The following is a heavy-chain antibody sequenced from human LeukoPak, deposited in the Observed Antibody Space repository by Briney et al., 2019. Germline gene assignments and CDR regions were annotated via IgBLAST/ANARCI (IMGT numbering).Heavy chain of an antibody. CDR1: GGSFSGYY. D-gene: IGHD3-9*01. J-gene: IGHJ4*02. CDR3: ARASVILTGYGY. CDR2: INHSGST. V-gene: IGHV4-34*01. Sequence: PSETLSLTCAVYGGSFSGYYWSWIRQPPGKGLEWIGEINHSGSTNYNPSLKSRVTISVDTSKNQFSLKLSSVTAADTAVYYCARASVILTGYGYLGQGTLVTVSS.